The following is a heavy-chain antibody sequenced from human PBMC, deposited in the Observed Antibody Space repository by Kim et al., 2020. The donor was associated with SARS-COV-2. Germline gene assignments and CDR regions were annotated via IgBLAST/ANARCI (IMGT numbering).Heavy chain of an antibody. CDR1: GFTFSSYG. Sequence: GGSLRLSCAASGFTFSSYGMHWVRQAPGKGLEWVAVISYDGSNKYYADSVKGRFTISRDNSKNTLYLQMNSLRAEDTAVYYCAKSLVAAHPTLNYGMDVWGQGTTVTVSS. CDR2: ISYDGSNK. J-gene: IGHJ6*02. CDR3: AKSLVAAHPTLNYGMDV. D-gene: IGHD6-25*01. V-gene: IGHV3-30*18.